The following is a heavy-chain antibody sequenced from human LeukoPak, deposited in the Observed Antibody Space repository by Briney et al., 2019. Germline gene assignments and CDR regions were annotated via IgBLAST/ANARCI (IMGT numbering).Heavy chain of an antibody. Sequence: SETLSLTCTVSGGSISGSSYFWGWIRQPTGKGLEWIGSIYYSGSTYYNPSLKSRVTISVDTSKNQFSLKLSSVTAADTAVYYCARHGYSSSWYLGSGFGYWGQGTLVTVSS. J-gene: IGHJ4*02. CDR1: GGSISGSSYF. V-gene: IGHV4-39*01. CDR2: IYYSGST. D-gene: IGHD6-13*01. CDR3: ARHGYSSSWYLGSGFGY.